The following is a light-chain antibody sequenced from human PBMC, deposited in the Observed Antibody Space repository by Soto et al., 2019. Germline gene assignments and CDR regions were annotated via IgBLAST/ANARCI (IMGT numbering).Light chain of an antibody. CDR3: QKYNSYSSYT. V-gene: IGKV1-5*03. CDR1: QSISSW. J-gene: IGKJ2*01. CDR2: KAS. Sequence: DIQMTQSPSTLFASVGDRVTITCRASQSISSWLAWYQQKPGKAPKLLIYKASSLESGVPSRFSGSGSGTEFTLTISSLQPDDFATYYCQKYNSYSSYTFGQGTKLEIK.